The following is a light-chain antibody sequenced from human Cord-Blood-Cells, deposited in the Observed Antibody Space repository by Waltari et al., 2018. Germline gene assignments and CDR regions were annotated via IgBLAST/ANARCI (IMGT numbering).Light chain of an antibody. CDR3: SSYAGSNNWV. V-gene: IGLV2-8*01. Sequence: QSALTQPPSASGSPGQSVTISCTGTSSDVGGYNYVSWYQQHPGKAPKLMIYEVSKRPAWVPDRFCGSKSGNTASLTVSGLQAEDEADYYCSSYAGSNNWVFGGGTKLTVL. J-gene: IGLJ3*02. CDR2: EVS. CDR1: SSDVGGYNY.